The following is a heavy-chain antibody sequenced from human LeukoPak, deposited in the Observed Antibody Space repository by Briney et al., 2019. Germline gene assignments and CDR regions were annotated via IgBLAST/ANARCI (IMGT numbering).Heavy chain of an antibody. Sequence: SVKVSCKASGGTFSSYTIGWVRQAPGQGLEWMGRIIPILGIANYAQKFQGRVTITADKSTSTAYMELSSLRSEDTAVYYCARDGTNLAVVVPACYYYYYMDVWGKGTTVTVSS. CDR1: GGTFSSYT. J-gene: IGHJ6*03. D-gene: IGHD2-2*01. CDR3: ARDGTNLAVVVPACYYYYYMDV. CDR2: IIPILGIA. V-gene: IGHV1-69*04.